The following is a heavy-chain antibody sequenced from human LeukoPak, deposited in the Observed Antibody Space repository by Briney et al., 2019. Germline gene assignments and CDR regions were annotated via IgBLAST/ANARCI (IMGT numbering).Heavy chain of an antibody. V-gene: IGHV4-39*07. J-gene: IGHJ5*02. CDR3: AREEDSSSSWFDP. CDR1: GFTFSSYG. D-gene: IGHD6-6*01. Sequence: GSLRLSCAASGFTFSSYGMSWVRQAPGKGLEWIGSIYYSGSTYYNPSLKSRVTISVDTSKNQFSLKLSSVTAADTAVYYCAREEDSSSSWFDPWGQGTLVTVSS. CDR2: IYYSGST.